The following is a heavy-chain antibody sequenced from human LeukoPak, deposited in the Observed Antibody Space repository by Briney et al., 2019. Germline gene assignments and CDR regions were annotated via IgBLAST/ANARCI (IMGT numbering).Heavy chain of an antibody. D-gene: IGHD2-2*01. CDR3: VRASVPAILDY. CDR1: GFTFSNYV. J-gene: IGHJ4*02. V-gene: IGHV3-23*01. CDR2: ISGSGGST. Sequence: GGSLRLSCAASGFTFSNYVMSWVRQAPGKGLEWVSVISGSGGSTYYADSVKGRFTISRDNAKNSLFLQMNSLRGEDTAVYYCVRASVPAILDYWGQGTLVTVSS.